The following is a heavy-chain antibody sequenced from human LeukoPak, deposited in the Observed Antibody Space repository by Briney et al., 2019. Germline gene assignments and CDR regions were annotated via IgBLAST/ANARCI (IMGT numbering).Heavy chain of an antibody. J-gene: IGHJ6*02. CDR3: ARADILTGYPSTGDYGMDV. Sequence: GGSLRLSCEASGFTVSSNFMSWVRQAPGKGLEWVSVIFSISSGGTTHYADSVKGRFTISRDTSKNMVYLQMNSLRAEDTAVYYCARADILTGYPSTGDYGMDVWGQGTTVTVSS. D-gene: IGHD3-9*01. CDR1: GFTVSSNF. CDR2: IFSISSGGTT. V-gene: IGHV3-53*01.